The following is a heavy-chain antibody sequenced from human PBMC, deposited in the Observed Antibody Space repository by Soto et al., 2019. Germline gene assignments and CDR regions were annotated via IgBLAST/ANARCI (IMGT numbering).Heavy chain of an antibody. CDR2: IIPIFGTA. CDR3: ARVRPMTSDAFDI. D-gene: IGHD3-22*01. CDR1: GGTFSSYA. Sequence: RASVKVSCKASGGTFSSYAISWVRQAPGQGLEWMGGIIPIFGTANYAQKFQGRVTITADKSTSTAYMELSSLRSEDTAVYYCARVRPMTSDAFDIWGQGTMVTVSS. V-gene: IGHV1-69*06. J-gene: IGHJ3*02.